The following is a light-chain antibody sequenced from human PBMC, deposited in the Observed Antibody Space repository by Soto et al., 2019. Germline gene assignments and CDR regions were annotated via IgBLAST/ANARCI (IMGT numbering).Light chain of an antibody. J-gene: IGLJ1*01. CDR1: SSDVGGYNY. CDR2: DVS. Sequence: QSALTQPASVSGSPGQSITISCTGTSSDVGGYNYVSWYQQHPGKAPKLMIYDVSNRSSGVSNRLSGSKSGNTASLTISGLQAEDEADYYCSSYTSSSTYVFGTGTNLTVL. CDR3: SSYTSSSTYV. V-gene: IGLV2-14*01.